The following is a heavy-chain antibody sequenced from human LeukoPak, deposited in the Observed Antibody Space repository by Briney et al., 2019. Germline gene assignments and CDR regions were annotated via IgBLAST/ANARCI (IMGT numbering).Heavy chain of an antibody. Sequence: SQTLSRTCTVSGGSISSGGYYWSWIRQHPGKGLEWIGYISYSGSTYYNPSLKSRVTISVDTSKNQFSLKLSSVTAADTAVYYCARPIRSTHNAFDIWGQGTMVTVSS. V-gene: IGHV4-31*03. J-gene: IGHJ3*02. D-gene: IGHD2/OR15-2a*01. CDR1: GGSISSGGYY. CDR3: ARPIRSTHNAFDI. CDR2: ISYSGST.